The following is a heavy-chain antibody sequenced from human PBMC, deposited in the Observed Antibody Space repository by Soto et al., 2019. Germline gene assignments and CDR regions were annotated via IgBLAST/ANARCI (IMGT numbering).Heavy chain of an antibody. V-gene: IGHV3-73*01. Sequence: EVQLVESGGDLVQPGGSLKLSCAASGFTFTGSAMHWVRQASGKGLEWVGHVRNKDNNYATAYAASVKGRFTISRDDAKNTAYLQMSSLETEDTAVYFCASAPLEASAALDYWGQGTLVTVSS. CDR2: VRNKDNNYAT. J-gene: IGHJ4*02. D-gene: IGHD2-2*01. CDR3: ASAPLEASAALDY. CDR1: GFTFTGSA.